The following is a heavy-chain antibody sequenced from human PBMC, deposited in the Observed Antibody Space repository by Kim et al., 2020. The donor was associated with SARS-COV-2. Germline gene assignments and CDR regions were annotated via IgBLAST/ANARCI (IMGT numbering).Heavy chain of an antibody. CDR2: ISAYNGNT. CDR3: ARGLKRWSIAAAMVPFDY. D-gene: IGHD6-13*01. J-gene: IGHJ4*02. CDR1: GYTFTSYG. Sequence: ASVKVSCKASGYTFTSYGISWVRQAPGQGLEWMGWISAYNGNTNYAQKLQGRVTMTTDTSTSTAYMELRSLRSDDTAVYYCARGLKRWSIAAAMVPFDYWGQGTLVTVSS. V-gene: IGHV1-18*01.